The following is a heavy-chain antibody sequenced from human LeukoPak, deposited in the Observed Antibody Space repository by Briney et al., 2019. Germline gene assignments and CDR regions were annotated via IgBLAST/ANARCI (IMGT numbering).Heavy chain of an antibody. CDR2: INPNSGGT. CDR3: ARHPYSGSYHFDY. J-gene: IGHJ4*02. Sequence: GASVKVSCKASGYIFTGYYMHWVRQAPGQGLEWMGWINPNSGGTNSAQKFQGRVTMTRDTSISTAYMELSRLTSDDTAVYYCARHPYSGSYHFDYWGQGTLDTVSA. V-gene: IGHV1-2*02. CDR1: GYIFTGYY. D-gene: IGHD1-26*01.